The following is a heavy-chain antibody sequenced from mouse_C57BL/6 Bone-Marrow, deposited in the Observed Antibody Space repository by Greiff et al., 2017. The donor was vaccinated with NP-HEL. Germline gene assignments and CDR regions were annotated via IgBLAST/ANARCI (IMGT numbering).Heavy chain of an antibody. CDR3: ARDLSYAMDY. V-gene: IGHV5-16*01. D-gene: IGHD6-2*01. Sequence: EVKVVESEGGLVQPGSSMKLSCTASGFTFSDYYMAWVRQVPEKGLEWVANINYDGSSTYYLDSLKSRFIISRDNAKNILYLQMSSLKSEDTATYYCARDLSYAMDYWGQGTSVTVSS. CDR1: GFTFSDYY. CDR2: INYDGSST. J-gene: IGHJ4*01.